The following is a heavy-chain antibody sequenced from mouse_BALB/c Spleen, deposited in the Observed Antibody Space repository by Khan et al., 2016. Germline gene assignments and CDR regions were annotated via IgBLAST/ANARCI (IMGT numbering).Heavy chain of an antibody. CDR3: AENSGTGFAD. CDR2: IWSAGST. J-gene: IGHJ3*01. V-gene: IGHV2-4-1*01. D-gene: IGHD4-1*01. CDR1: GFSFTSSG. Sequence: QMQLEESGPGLVQPSQSLSITCTVSGFSFTSSGVHWVRQSPGKGLEWLGGIWSAGSTDYYAAFISRLSISKDNPKSQAFFQMISLQAEDTAIYYCAENSGTGFADWGQGTLVTVSA.